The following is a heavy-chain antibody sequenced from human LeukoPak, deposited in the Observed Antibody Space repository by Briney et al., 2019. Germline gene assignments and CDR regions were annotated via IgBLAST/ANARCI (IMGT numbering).Heavy chain of an antibody. V-gene: IGHV4-34*01. D-gene: IGHD4-17*01. CDR2: INHSGST. CDR1: GGSFSGYY. J-gene: IGHJ3*02. Sequence: SETLSLTCAVYGGSFSGYYWWWIGQPAAKELDWIGEINHSGSTNYNPSLKSRVTISVDTSKNQFSLKLSSVTAADTAVYYCASFYGDFDAFDIWGQGTMVTVSS. CDR3: ASFYGDFDAFDI.